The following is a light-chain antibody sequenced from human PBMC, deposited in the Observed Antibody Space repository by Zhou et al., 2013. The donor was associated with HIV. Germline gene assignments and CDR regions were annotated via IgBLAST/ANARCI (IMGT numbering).Light chain of an antibody. Sequence: DMQLTQSPSSLSASVGDRVTITCQASQDITKYLNWYQQKPGKAPKLLIYDASNLETGVPSRFSGSGSGTDFTFTISSLQPEDIATYYCQQYDNPLFTFGPGTKVDIK. V-gene: IGKV1-33*01. CDR1: QDITKY. CDR2: DAS. CDR3: QQYDNPLFT. J-gene: IGKJ3*01.